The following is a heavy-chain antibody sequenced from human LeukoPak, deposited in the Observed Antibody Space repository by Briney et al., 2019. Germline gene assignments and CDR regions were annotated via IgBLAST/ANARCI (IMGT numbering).Heavy chain of an antibody. CDR3: ARDKASAHDY. D-gene: IGHD2-2*01. V-gene: IGHV3-7*01. CDR2: IKQDGSEK. J-gene: IGHJ4*02. Sequence: GGSLRLSCAAPGFTFSSYWMSWVRQAPGKGLERVANIKQDGSEKYYVDSVKGRFTISRDNAKNSLYLQMNSLRAEDTAVYYCARDKASAHDYWGQGTLVTVSS. CDR1: GFTFSSYW.